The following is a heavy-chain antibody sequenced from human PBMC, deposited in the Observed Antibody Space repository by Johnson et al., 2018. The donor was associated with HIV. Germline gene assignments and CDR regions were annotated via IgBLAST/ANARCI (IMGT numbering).Heavy chain of an antibody. D-gene: IGHD3-3*01. CDR1: GFTFDDYA. Sequence: VQLVESGGGLVQPGGSLRLSCAASGFTFDDYAMHWVRQFPGRGLEWVSVIYSGGNKYYADSVKGRFTISRDNSKNTLYLQMNSLRAEDTAVYYCARDASLRFLEWFDAFDIWGQGTMVTVSS. J-gene: IGHJ3*02. CDR3: ARDASLRFLEWFDAFDI. V-gene: IGHV3-66*01. CDR2: IYSGGNK.